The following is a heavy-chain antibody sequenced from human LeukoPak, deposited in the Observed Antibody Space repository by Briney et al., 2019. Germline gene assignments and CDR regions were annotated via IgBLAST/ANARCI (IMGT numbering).Heavy chain of an antibody. CDR3: ARDLRAGYSSSWRDAFDI. Sequence: QAGGSLRLSCAASGFTFSSYSMNWVRQAPGKGLDWVSYISSGSSTIYYADSVKGRFTTSRDNAKNSLYLQMNSLRAEDTAVYYCARDLRAGYSSSWRDAFDIWGQGTMDTVSS. J-gene: IGHJ3*02. CDR2: ISSGSSTI. D-gene: IGHD6-13*01. CDR1: GFTFSSYS. V-gene: IGHV3-48*04.